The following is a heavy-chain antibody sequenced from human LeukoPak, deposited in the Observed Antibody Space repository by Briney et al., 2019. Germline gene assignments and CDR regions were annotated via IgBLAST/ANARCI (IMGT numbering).Heavy chain of an antibody. J-gene: IGHJ4*02. CDR3: AKDMGDYYGSGSYYNCFDY. D-gene: IGHD3-10*01. Sequence: GGSLRLSCAASGFTFDDYAMHWVRQAPGKGLEWVSGISWNSGSIGYADSVKGRFTISRDNAKNSLYLQMNSLRVEDTALYYCAKDMGDYYGSGSYYNCFDYWGQGTLVTVSS. CDR1: GFTFDDYA. V-gene: IGHV3-9*01. CDR2: ISWNSGSI.